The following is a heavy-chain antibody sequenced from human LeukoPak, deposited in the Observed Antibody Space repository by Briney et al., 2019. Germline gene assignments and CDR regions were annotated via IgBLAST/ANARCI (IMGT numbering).Heavy chain of an antibody. D-gene: IGHD3-10*02. CDR2: IYHSGST. J-gene: IGHJ6*04. Sequence: PSETLSLTCIVSGASVSSGDYYWNWIRQPPGKGLEWIAYIYHSGSTNYNPSLKSRVSISLDTFKNQFSLKLISVTTADTAIYYCARGIVRGGGAYYGIDVWGKGTTVTVSS. V-gene: IGHV4-61*08. CDR3: ARGIVRGGGAYYGIDV. CDR1: GASVSSGDYY.